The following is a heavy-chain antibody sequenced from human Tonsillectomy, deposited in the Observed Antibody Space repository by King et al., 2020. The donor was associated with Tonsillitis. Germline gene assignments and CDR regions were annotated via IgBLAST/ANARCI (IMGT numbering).Heavy chain of an antibody. CDR3: TTDRWN. CDR2: VKSRSDGGTI. CDR1: GFTFNNAW. D-gene: IGHD5-24*01. V-gene: IGHV3-15*05. Sequence: VQLVESGGGLVKPGGSLRLSCAASGFTFNNAWMSWVRQAPGKGLEWVGRVKSRSDGGTIDYAEPVKVRFIISSDDSTNTLDLQMNSLKTEDTAVYYCTTDRWNWGQGTLVTVSS. J-gene: IGHJ4*02.